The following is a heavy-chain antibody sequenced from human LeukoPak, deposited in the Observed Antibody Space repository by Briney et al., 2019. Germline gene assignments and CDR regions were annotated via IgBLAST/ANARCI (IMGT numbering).Heavy chain of an antibody. D-gene: IGHD1-26*01. Sequence: GGSLRLSCAASGFTFSSFWMTWVRQAPGKGLEWVANIKSDGSEKFYVDSVKGRFTISRDNAKNSLYLQMNSLRVEDTAVNYCARGGRVGASDYWGQGTLVTVSS. CDR1: GFTFSSFW. CDR2: IKSDGSEK. V-gene: IGHV3-7*01. J-gene: IGHJ4*02. CDR3: ARGGRVGASDY.